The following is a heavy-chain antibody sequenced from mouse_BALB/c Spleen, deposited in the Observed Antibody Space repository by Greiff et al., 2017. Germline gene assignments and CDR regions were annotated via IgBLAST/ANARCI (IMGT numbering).Heavy chain of an antibody. V-gene: IGHV5-4*02. D-gene: IGHD2-14*01. CDR3: ARAGYRYDESYFDY. Sequence: EVQLQESGGGLVKPGGSLKLSCAASGFTFSDYYMYWVRQTPEKRLEWVATISDGGSYTYYPDSVKGRFTISRDNAKNNLYLQMSSLKSEDTAMYYCARAGYRYDESYFDYWGQGTTLTVSS. CDR2: ISDGGSYT. J-gene: IGHJ2*01. CDR1: GFTFSDYY.